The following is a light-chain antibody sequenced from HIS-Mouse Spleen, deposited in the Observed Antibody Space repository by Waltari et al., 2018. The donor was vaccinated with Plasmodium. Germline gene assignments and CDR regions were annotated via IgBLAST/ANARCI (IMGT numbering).Light chain of an antibody. J-gene: IGLJ2*01. V-gene: IGLV3-1*01. CDR3: QAWDSSTVV. CDR2: QDT. Sequence: SYELTQPPSVSVSPGQTASITCSGDKLGDKYACWYQQKPGPSPVLVIYQDTNRPSGIPVRFSGSNSGNTATLTISWTQAMDEADYYCQAWDSSTVVFGGGTKLTVL. CDR1: KLGDKY.